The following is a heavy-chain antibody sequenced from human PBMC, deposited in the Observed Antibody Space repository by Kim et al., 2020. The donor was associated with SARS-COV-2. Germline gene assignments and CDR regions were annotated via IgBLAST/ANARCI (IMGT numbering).Heavy chain of an antibody. V-gene: IGHV3-48*03. CDR3: ARGGYYYDRSGYYAGY. Sequence: SVKGRFTISRDNAKNSLYLQMNSLRAEDTAVYYCARGGYYYDRSGYYAGYWGQGTLVTVSS. D-gene: IGHD3-22*01. J-gene: IGHJ4*02.